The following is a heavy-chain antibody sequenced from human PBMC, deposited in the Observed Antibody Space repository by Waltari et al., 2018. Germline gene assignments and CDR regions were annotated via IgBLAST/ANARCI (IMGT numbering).Heavy chain of an antibody. CDR2: ISGGGGT. CDR3: AKRPFGVVSDDAFDI. CDR1: GFTFSSYA. Sequence: EVQLLESGGGLVQPGGSLRLSCAASGFTFSSYAMSWVRQAPGKGMWWVSTISGGGGTYYADSVKGRFTIFRDNPKNTLYLQLNSLRAGDTAVYYCAKRPFGVVSDDAFDIWGQGTMGTVSS. D-gene: IGHD3-3*01. J-gene: IGHJ3*02. V-gene: IGHV3-23*01.